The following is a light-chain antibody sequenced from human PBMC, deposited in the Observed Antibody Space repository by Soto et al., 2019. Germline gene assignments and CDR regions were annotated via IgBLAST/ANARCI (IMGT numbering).Light chain of an antibody. CDR2: DVS. J-gene: IGLJ1*01. CDR3: CSYAGSFTFYV. V-gene: IGLV2-11*01. Sequence: QSVLTQPRSVSGSPGQSVTISCTGTSSDVGGYNYVSWYQQHPGKAPKLMIYDVSKRPSGVPDRFSGSKSGNTASLTISGLQAEDFADYYCCSYAGSFTFYVFGTGNKVTV. CDR1: SSDVGGYNY.